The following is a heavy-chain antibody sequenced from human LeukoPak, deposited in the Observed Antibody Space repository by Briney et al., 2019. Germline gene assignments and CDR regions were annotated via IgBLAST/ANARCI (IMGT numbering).Heavy chain of an antibody. J-gene: IGHJ6*03. V-gene: IGHV4-4*07. Sequence: SETLSLTCTVSGGSISSYYWSWIRQPAGKGLEWIGRIYTSGSTNYNPSLKSRVTMSVDTSKNQFSLKLSSVTAADTAVYYCARDGGYSGYEYYYYYYKDVWGKGTTVTVSS. D-gene: IGHD5-12*01. CDR1: GGSISSYY. CDR2: IYTSGST. CDR3: ARDGGYSGYEYYYYYYKDV.